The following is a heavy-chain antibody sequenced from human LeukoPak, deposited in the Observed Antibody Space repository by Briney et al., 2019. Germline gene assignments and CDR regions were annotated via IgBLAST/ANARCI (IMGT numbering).Heavy chain of an antibody. D-gene: IGHD2-21*02. CDR1: GFTFSTYA. V-gene: IGHV3-23*01. J-gene: IGHJ4*02. CDR3: AKGGHDFNPFYW. CDR2: IKGGGGDP. Sequence: GGSLRLSCADSGFTFSTYAMGWVRQSPGKGLEWVSSIKGGGGDPFYADSVKGRFTISRDNSKSTLFLQLNSLRAEDSAVYYCAKGGHDFNPFYWWGQGTLVTVSS.